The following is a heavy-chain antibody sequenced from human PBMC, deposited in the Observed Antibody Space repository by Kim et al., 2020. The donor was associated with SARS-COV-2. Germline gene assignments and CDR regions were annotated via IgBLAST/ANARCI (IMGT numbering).Heavy chain of an antibody. Sequence: SLRLSCAASGFTFGDYAMHWVRQAPGKGLEWVSGISWNSGSIGYADSVKGRFTISRDNAKNSLYLQMNSLRAEDTALYYCAKIRGYFDWFDAFDIWGQGTMVTVSS. CDR2: ISWNSGSI. J-gene: IGHJ3*02. D-gene: IGHD3-9*01. CDR3: AKIRGYFDWFDAFDI. CDR1: GFTFGDYA. V-gene: IGHV3-9*01.